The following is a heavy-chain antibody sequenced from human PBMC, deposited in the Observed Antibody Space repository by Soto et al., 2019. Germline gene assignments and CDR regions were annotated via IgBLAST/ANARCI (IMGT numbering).Heavy chain of an antibody. V-gene: IGHV1-18*01. J-gene: IGHJ6*02. D-gene: IGHD6-13*01. CDR1: GYTFTSYG. Sequence: QVQLVQSGAEVKKPGASVKVSCKASGYTFTSYGISWVRQAPGQGLEWMGWISAYNGNTNYAQKLQGRVTMTTDTSTSTADIELRRLISYESAVHYSSSAGTAIPLACIRARHNGMDVWGQGTTVTVSS. CDR3: SSAGTAIPLACIRARHNGMDV. CDR2: ISAYNGNT.